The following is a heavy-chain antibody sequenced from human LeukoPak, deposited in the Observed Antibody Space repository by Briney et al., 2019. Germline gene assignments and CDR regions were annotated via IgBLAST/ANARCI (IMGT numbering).Heavy chain of an antibody. Sequence: PSETLSLTCTVSGGSISSYYWSWIRQPAGKGLEWIGRIYTSGSTNYNPSLKSRVTMSVDTSKNQFSLKLSSVTAADTAVYYCARVSRELGMGYYYYGMDVWDQGTTVTVSS. D-gene: IGHD1-26*01. V-gene: IGHV4-4*07. J-gene: IGHJ6*02. CDR3: ARVSRELGMGYYYYGMDV. CDR1: GGSISSYY. CDR2: IYTSGST.